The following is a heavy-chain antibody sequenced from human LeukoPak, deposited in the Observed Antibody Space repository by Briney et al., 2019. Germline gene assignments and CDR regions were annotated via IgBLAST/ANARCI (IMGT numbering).Heavy chain of an antibody. CDR3: ARGYYDYVWGSYDY. CDR2: ISSSGSTI. D-gene: IGHD3-16*01. CDR1: GFTFSSYA. Sequence: GGSLRLSCAASGFTFSSYAMHWVRQAPGKGLEWVSYISSSGSTIYYADSVKGRFTISRDNAKNSLYLQMNSLRAEDTAVYYCARGYYDYVWGSYDYWGQGTLVTVSS. V-gene: IGHV3-48*04. J-gene: IGHJ4*02.